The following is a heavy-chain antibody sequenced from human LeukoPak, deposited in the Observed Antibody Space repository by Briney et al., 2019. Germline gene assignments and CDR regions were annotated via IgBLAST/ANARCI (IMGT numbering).Heavy chain of an antibody. CDR3: ARLRYYGSGSYVAYYYGMDV. J-gene: IGHJ6*02. Sequence: ASVKVSCKASGGTFISYAISWVRQAPGQGLEWMGGIIPIFGTANYAQKFQGRVTITADESTSTAYMELSSLRSEDTAVYYCARLRYYGSGSYVAYYYGMDVWGQGTTVTVSS. CDR1: GGTFISYA. CDR2: IIPIFGTA. V-gene: IGHV1-69*13. D-gene: IGHD3-10*01.